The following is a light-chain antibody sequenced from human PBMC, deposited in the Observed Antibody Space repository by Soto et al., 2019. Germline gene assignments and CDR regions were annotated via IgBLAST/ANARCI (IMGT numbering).Light chain of an antibody. Sequence: QSALTQPASVSGSPGQSITISCTGTSNDFGGYNYVSWYQQHPDKAPKLIISEVSNRPSGVSNRFSGSKSGNTASLTISGLHAEYEADYYCSSSTNTSAPNVLFGGGTKRTVL. CDR1: SNDFGGYNY. J-gene: IGLJ2*01. V-gene: IGLV2-14*01. CDR2: EVS. CDR3: SSSTNTSAPNVL.